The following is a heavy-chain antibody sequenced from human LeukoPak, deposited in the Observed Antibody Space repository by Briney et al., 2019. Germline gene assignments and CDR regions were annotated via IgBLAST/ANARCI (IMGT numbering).Heavy chain of an antibody. CDR2: IYSDGSST. CDR3: ATDAGHGFSF. CDR1: GFTFSTAW. D-gene: IGHD3/OR15-3a*01. Sequence: GGSLRLSCAASGFTFSTAWMHWVRQAPGKGLVWVSRIYSDGSSTTNADSVKGRFTISRDNAKNTLYLQMNSLRAEDTAVYYCATDAGHGFSFWGQGTMVTVSS. J-gene: IGHJ3*01. V-gene: IGHV3-74*01.